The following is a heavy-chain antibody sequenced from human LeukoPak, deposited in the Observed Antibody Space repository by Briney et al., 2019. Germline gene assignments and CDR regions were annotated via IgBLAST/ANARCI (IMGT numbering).Heavy chain of an antibody. CDR1: GFTFDDYA. CDR3: AKGYYDSSGHFDY. CDR2: ISWNSGSI. Sequence: GRSLRLSCAASGFTFDDYAMHWVRQAPGKGLEWVSGISWNSGSIGYADSVKGRLTISRDNAKNSLYLQMNSLRAEDTALYYCAKGYYDSSGHFDYWGQGTLVTVSS. J-gene: IGHJ4*02. D-gene: IGHD3-22*01. V-gene: IGHV3-9*01.